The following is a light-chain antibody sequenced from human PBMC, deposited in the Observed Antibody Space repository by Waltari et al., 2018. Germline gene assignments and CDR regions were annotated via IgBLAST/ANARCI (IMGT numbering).Light chain of an antibody. CDR1: SSNIGSNA. Sequence: QSMLTQPPSASGSPGQRVSISCSGGSSNIGSNALNWYKQLPGTAPKLLMYSHVIRPAGVPDRLSGSRSGTSGSLAISGLQSEDEADYYCAAWDDSLKVVLFGGGTKLTVL. J-gene: IGLJ2*01. V-gene: IGLV1-44*01. CDR3: AAWDDSLKVVL. CDR2: SHV.